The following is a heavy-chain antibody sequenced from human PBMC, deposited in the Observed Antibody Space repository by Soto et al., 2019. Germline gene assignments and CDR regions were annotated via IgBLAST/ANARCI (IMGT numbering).Heavy chain of an antibody. J-gene: IGHJ4*02. CDR2: IYHSGST. Sequence: QVQLQESGPGLVKPSGTLSLTCAVSGDSISSSNWWSWVRQPPGKGLEWIGEIYHSGSTNYNPSLKSRVTTSVDKSKNQCSLNLNSVTAADTAVYYCARHSGSYFRDYWGQGTLVTVSS. D-gene: IGHD1-26*01. CDR3: ARHSGSYFRDY. V-gene: IGHV4-4*02. CDR1: GDSISSSNW.